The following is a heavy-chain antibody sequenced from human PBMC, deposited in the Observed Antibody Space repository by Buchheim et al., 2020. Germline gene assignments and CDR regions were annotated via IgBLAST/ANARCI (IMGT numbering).Heavy chain of an antibody. D-gene: IGHD6-19*01. J-gene: IGHJ4*02. CDR1: GFTFSSYA. Sequence: QVQLVESGGGVVQPGRSLRLSCAASGFTFSSYAMHWVRQAPGKGLEWVAVISYDGSNKYYADSVKGRFTISRDNSKNTLYLQMNSLRAEDTAVYYCARGGSGQYYLDYWGQGTL. CDR2: ISYDGSNK. V-gene: IGHV3-30-3*01. CDR3: ARGGSGQYYLDY.